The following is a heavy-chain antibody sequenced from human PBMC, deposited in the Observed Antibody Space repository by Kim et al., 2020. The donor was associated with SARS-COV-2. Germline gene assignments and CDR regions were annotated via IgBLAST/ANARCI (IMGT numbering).Heavy chain of an antibody. CDR2: IYTSGST. Sequence: SETLSLTCTVSGGSISSGSYYWSWIRQPAGKGLEWIGRIYTSGSTNYNPSLKSRVTISVDTSKNQFSLKLSSVTAADTAVYYCARESVASGPGYYYYGSGYYYYGMDVWGQGTTVTVSS. V-gene: IGHV4-61*02. CDR1: GGSISSGSYY. D-gene: IGHD3-10*01. CDR3: ARESVASGPGYYYYGSGYYYYGMDV. J-gene: IGHJ6*02.